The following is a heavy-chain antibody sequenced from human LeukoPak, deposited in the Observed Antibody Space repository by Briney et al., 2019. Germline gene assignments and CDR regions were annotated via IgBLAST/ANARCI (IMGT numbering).Heavy chain of an antibody. CDR3: ARGAKISETGYFEL. J-gene: IGHJ4*03. Sequence: SETLSLTCAVYGGSFSRYYWSWIRQSPGKGLEWIAEIDHRGDTNYNPSVKSRVTISVDTSKNQFSLKVRSLSAADTAVYYCARGAKISETGYFELWGQGTLGTVFS. D-gene: IGHD1-26*01. V-gene: IGHV4-34*01. CDR2: IDHRGDT. CDR1: GGSFSRYY.